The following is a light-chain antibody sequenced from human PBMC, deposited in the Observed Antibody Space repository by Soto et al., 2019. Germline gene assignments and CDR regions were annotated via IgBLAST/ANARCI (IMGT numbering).Light chain of an antibody. CDR3: QHYNSFPWT. J-gene: IGKJ1*01. CDR1: QNINTW. V-gene: IGKV1-5*03. Sequence: DIQMTQSPSTLSASVGDRVTITCRASQNINTWLAWYQQKPGKAPNLLIYKASTLEGGVPSRFSGSGSGTEFTLTISSLQPDDFATYYCQHYNSFPWTFGQGTKVDIK. CDR2: KAS.